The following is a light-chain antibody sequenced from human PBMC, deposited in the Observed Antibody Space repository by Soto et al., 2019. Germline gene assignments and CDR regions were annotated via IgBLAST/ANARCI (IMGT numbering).Light chain of an antibody. CDR2: DVS. V-gene: IGLV2-14*03. CDR1: TSDIGAYNY. CDR3: SSYTTISTPVV. Sequence: QSALTQPASVSGSPGQSITISCTGTTSDIGAYNYVSWYQHHPGKAPKLLIYDVSDRPSGVSDRFSGSKSGTTASLTISGVQAEDEAADFCSSYTTISTPVVFGGGTKLTVL. J-gene: IGLJ3*02.